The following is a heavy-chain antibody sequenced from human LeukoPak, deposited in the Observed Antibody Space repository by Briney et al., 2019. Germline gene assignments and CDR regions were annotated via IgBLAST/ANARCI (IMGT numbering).Heavy chain of an antibody. CDR3: AKDRENYYGYFDY. J-gene: IGHJ4*02. Sequence: GGSLRLSCAASGFTFSSYGMHWVRQAPGKGLEWVAFIRFDGSNKYYADSVKGRFTISRDNSKNTLYLQMNSLRAEDTAVYYCAKDRENYYGYFDYWGQGTLVTVSS. V-gene: IGHV3-30*02. CDR1: GFTFSSYG. CDR2: IRFDGSNK. D-gene: IGHD3-10*01.